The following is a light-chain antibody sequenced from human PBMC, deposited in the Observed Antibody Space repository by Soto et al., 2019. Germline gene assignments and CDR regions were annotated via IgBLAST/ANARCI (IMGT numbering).Light chain of an antibody. CDR3: SSFAGGGNPVL. J-gene: IGLJ2*01. CDR2: EVT. V-gene: IGLV2-8*01. CDR1: SSDVGGYNY. Sequence: QSALTQPPSASGSLGQSVTISCTGTSSDVGGYNYVSWHQQHPGKAPKVMIYEVTKRPPGVPDRFSGSKSVNRASLTVSGLQAEDEADYYCSSFAGGGNPVLLGGGTKLTVL.